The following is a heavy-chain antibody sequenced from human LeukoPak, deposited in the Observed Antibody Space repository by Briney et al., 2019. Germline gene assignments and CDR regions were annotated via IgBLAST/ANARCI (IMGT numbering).Heavy chain of an antibody. CDR3: TTHGRYCSSTSCYLSFDY. Sequence: GGSLRLSCAASGFTFSNAWMSWVRQAPGRGLEWVGRIKSKTDGGTTDYAAPVKGRFTISRDDSKNILFLQMNSLKTEDTAVYYCTTHGRYCSSTSCYLSFDYWGQGTLVTVSS. CDR2: IKSKTDGGTT. J-gene: IGHJ4*02. D-gene: IGHD2-2*01. V-gene: IGHV3-15*01. CDR1: GFTFSNAW.